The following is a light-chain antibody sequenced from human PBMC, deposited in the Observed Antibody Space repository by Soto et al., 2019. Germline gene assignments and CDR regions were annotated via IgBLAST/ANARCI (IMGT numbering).Light chain of an antibody. J-gene: IGKJ1*01. V-gene: IGKV3-15*01. CDR2: GAS. CDR1: ETVATN. CDR3: QQYFEWPPMT. Sequence: MSQSPATLSASVGDRVSITCRASETVATNLAWYQQKPGQAPRLLISGASTRAAGISDRFRGSGSGTEFTLTISSLRSEDSAIYYCQQYFEWPPMTFGQGSKV.